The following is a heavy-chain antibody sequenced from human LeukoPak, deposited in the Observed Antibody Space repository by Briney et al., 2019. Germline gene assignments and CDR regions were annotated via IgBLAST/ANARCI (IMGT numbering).Heavy chain of an antibody. Sequence: PGGSLRLSCAASGFTFSSYGMHWIRQAPGKGLEWVAVSSYDGNKKYYADSVKGRFTISGDNSKNMLYLQVNSLRTEDTAVYYCAKDGSVAAAGTNFDHWGQGTLVTISS. CDR1: GFTFSSYG. CDR3: AKDGSVAAAGTNFDH. D-gene: IGHD6-13*01. V-gene: IGHV3-30*18. J-gene: IGHJ4*02. CDR2: SSYDGNKK.